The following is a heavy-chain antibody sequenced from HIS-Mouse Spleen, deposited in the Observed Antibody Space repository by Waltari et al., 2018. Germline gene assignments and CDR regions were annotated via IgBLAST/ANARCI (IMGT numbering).Heavy chain of an antibody. D-gene: IGHD6-19*01. Sequence: QVTLRESGPALVKPTQTLTLTCTFSGFSLSTIGMCLSWIRQPPGKALEWLARIDWDDDKYYSTSLKTRLTISKDTSKNQVVLTMTNMDPVDTATYYCARIAEGYSSGWYAFDYWGQGTLVTVSS. CDR1: GFSLSTIGMC. V-gene: IGHV2-70*15. CDR3: ARIAEGYSSGWYAFDY. J-gene: IGHJ4*02. CDR2: IDWDDDK.